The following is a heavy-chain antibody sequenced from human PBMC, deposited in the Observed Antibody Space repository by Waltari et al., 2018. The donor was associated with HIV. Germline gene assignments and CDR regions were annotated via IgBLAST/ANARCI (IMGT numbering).Heavy chain of an antibody. V-gene: IGHV1-69*04. CDR2: IIPILVIA. J-gene: IGHJ5*02. CDR3: ATPLSGYDSSGYYYH. Sequence: QVQLVQSGAEVKKPRLSVKVPCNASGGTFSSYAKSRVRTGPGQGLEWVGRIIPILVIANYAQKFQDRVTITADKSTSTAYMELSSLRSEDTAVYYCATPLSGYDSSGYYYHWGQGTLVTVSS. D-gene: IGHD3-22*01. CDR1: GGTFSSYA.